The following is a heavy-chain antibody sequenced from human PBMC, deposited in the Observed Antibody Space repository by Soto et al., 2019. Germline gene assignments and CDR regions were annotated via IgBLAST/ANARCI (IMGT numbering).Heavy chain of an antibody. CDR1: GGAFSGYY. V-gene: IGHV4-34*01. D-gene: IGHD3-10*01. Sequence: SETLSLTCAIYGGAFSGYYWGWIRQPPGKGLEWIGEINHSGSTNYNPSLKSRVTISVDTSKNQFSLKLSSVTAADTAVYYCARFEVGTVLGAGSANYYYYGMDVWGQGTTVTVSS. CDR2: INHSGST. J-gene: IGHJ6*02. CDR3: ARFEVGTVLGAGSANYYYYGMDV.